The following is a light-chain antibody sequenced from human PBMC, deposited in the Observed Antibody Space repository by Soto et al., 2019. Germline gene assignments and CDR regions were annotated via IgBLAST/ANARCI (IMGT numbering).Light chain of an antibody. V-gene: IGLV2-23*02. Sequence: LTQPASLSGSPGQSITISCTGSSSDVGSYTLVSWYQQHPGKVPKLMIYEVSKRPSGVSVRFSGSRSGNTASLTISGLQAEDEADYFCWSYAGSFTYVFGTGTKVTVL. CDR2: EVS. J-gene: IGLJ1*01. CDR3: WSYAGSFTYV. CDR1: SSDVGSYTL.